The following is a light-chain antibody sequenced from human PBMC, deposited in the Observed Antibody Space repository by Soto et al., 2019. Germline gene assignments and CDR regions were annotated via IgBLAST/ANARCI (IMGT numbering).Light chain of an antibody. CDR1: SLNIGNKY. V-gene: IGLV1-51*02. J-gene: IGLJ2*01. CDR3: GTWDSSLSDVV. Sequence: QSALTQPPSVSAAPGQKVTISCSGSSLNIGNKYVSWYQQLPGTAPKLLIYENNKRPSGIPDRFSGSKSGTSATLGITGLQTGDEADYYCGTWDSSLSDVVFGGGTKLTVL. CDR2: ENN.